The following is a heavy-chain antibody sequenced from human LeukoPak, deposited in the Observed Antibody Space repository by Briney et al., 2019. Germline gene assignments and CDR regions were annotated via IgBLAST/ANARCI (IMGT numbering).Heavy chain of an antibody. V-gene: IGHV4-34*01. J-gene: IGHJ4*02. Sequence: SETLSLTCAVYGGSFSGYYWSWIRHPPGKGLEWIGEINHSGSTNYNPSLKSRVTISVDTSKNQFSLKLRSVTAADSAVYYCATGQYSSGWAFDYWGQGTLLTVCS. CDR2: INHSGST. D-gene: IGHD6-19*01. CDR1: GGSFSGYY. CDR3: ATGQYSSGWAFDY.